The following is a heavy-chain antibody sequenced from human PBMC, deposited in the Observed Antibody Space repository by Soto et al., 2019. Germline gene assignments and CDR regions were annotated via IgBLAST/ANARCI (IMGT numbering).Heavy chain of an antibody. CDR2: INPNSGGT. CDR3: ARDSGPPPTYDFWSGYYTDRYFDY. CDR1: GYTFTGYY. D-gene: IGHD3-3*01. J-gene: IGHJ4*02. V-gene: IGHV1-2*04. Sequence: GASVKVSCKASGYTFTGYYMHWVRQAPGQGLEWMGWINPNSGGTNYAQKFQGWVTMTRDTSISTAYMELSRLRSDDTAVYYCARDSGPPPTYDFWSGYYTDRYFDYWGQGTLVTVSS.